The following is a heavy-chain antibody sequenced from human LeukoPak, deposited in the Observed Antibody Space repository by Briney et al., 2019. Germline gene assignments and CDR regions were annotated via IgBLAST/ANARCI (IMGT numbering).Heavy chain of an antibody. J-gene: IGHJ4*02. CDR1: GFTFSNYA. Sequence: GGSLRLSCAASGFTFSNYAIHWVRQAPGKGLEWVSTISYDGGNKYYADSVKGRFTISRENSKNTLYLQMNRLSTKEPAVYYCDGDYEWLRNFDYWGQGTLVTVPS. V-gene: IGHV3-30-3*01. D-gene: IGHD5-12*01. CDR3: DGDYEWLRNFDY. CDR2: ISYDGGNK.